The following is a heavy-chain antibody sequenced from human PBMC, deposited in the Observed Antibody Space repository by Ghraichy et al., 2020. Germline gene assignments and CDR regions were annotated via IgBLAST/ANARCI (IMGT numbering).Heavy chain of an antibody. J-gene: IGHJ4*02. Sequence: GGSLRLSCAVSGITYSSYSMNWVRQAPGKGLEWVSYISSSGSTIYYADSVKGRFTISRDNAKNSLYLQMNSLREEDTAVYHCARDLDYWGQGTLVTVSS. V-gene: IGHV3-48*02. CDR2: ISSSGSTI. CDR1: GITYSSYS. CDR3: ARDLDY.